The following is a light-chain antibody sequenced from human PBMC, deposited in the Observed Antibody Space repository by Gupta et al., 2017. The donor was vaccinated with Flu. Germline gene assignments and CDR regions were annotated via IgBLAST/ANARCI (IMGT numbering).Light chain of an antibody. J-gene: IGKJ2*01. CDR2: WAS. CDR1: QSVLSTSNNKNY. Sequence: DIVMTQSPESLTVSLGERATISCQSSQSVLSTSNNKNYLAWYQQEPGQPPKLLISWASSREYGVPDSFSGRGSGTDFTLTISSRQAEDVALYFCQHEVNVPYTFGQGTKLEIK. CDR3: QHEVNVPYT. V-gene: IGKV4-1*01.